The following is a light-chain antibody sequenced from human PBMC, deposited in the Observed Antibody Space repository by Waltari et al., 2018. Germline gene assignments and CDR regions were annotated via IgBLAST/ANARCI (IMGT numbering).Light chain of an antibody. CDR3: ATWDANVNAQVV. CDR1: RHNIGANT. J-gene: IGLJ2*01. Sequence: QSALTQPPSVSGTPGQTVTISCSGTRHNIGANTVNWYQQVPGTAPKLLIFSDNQRSSGIPDRFSGSKSGTSASLAISGLQSDDEADYFCATWDANVNAQVVFGGGTTVTV. V-gene: IGLV1-44*01. CDR2: SDN.